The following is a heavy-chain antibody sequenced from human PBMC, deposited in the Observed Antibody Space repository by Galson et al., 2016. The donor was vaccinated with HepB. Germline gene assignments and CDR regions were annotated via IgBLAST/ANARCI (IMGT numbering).Heavy chain of an antibody. CDR2: TSHSGNT. Sequence: SETLSLTCAVSPDSINSKNWWSWVRQPPGKGLEWIGETSHSGNTNYSPSLKSRVTISLNKSKNQFSLNLKYMTAADTAVYYCASNRGGGPYFDSWGQGILVTVSS. D-gene: IGHD3-16*01. CDR1: PDSINSKNW. CDR3: ASNRGGGPYFDS. V-gene: IGHV4-4*02. J-gene: IGHJ4*02.